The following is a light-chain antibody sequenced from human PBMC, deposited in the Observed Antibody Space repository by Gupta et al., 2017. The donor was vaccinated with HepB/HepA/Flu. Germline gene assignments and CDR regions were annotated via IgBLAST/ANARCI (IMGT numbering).Light chain of an antibody. CDR1: SSNVGGYNY. Sequence: QSALTQPASVAGSPGQSITIPCTGTSSNVGGYNYDSWHQQHPGKAPKLMIYDVSNRPSGVSNRFSGSKSGNAASLTISGLQAEDEADYYCSSYTSSSLVFGGGTKLTVL. CDR3: SSYTSSSLV. CDR2: DVS. V-gene: IGLV2-14*03. J-gene: IGLJ2*01.